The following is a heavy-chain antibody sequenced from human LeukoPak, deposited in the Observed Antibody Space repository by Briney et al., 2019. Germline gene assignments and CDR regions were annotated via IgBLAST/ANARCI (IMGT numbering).Heavy chain of an antibody. V-gene: IGHV4-34*01. J-gene: IGHJ4*02. Sequence: SETLSLTCAVYGGSFSGYYWSWIRQPPGKGLEWIGEINHSGSTNYKPSLKSRVTISVDTSKNQFSLKLSSVTAADTAVYYCASSLWFGELLSWGQGTLVTVSS. D-gene: IGHD3-10*01. CDR2: INHSGST. CDR1: GGSFSGYY. CDR3: ASSLWFGELLS.